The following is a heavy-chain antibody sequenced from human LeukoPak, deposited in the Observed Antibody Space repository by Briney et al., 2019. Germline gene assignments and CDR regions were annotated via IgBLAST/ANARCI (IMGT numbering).Heavy chain of an antibody. CDR3: ARLWSGTKTIDS. D-gene: IGHD2-8*01. CDR1: GGSVSNYY. J-gene: IGHJ4*02. V-gene: IGHV4-59*08. CDR2: MYYTGSP. Sequence: PSETLSLTCTVSGGSVSNYYWSWIRPPPEKGLEWVAFMYYTGSPKYNPSLQSRVTISVDTSKNQLSLRLSSVPAADTAVDYCARLWSGTKTIDSWGQGTLVTVSS.